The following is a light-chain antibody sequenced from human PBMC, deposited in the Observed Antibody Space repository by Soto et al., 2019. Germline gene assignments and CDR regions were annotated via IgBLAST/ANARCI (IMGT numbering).Light chain of an antibody. J-gene: IGKJ1*01. CDR2: AAS. V-gene: IGKV1-39*01. CDR3: QQSYNTPRT. Sequence: IQMTQSPSSLSASVGDRFTITCRASQSISNYLNWYQVIPGKAPKLLIYAASSLQSGVPSKFNGSVSGTDFTLTISSLQPEDFATYYCQQSYNTPRTFGQGTKVDIK. CDR1: QSISNY.